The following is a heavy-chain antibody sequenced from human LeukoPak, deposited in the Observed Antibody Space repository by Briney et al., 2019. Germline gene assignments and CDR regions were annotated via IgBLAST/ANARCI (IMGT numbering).Heavy chain of an antibody. V-gene: IGHV4-4*02. CDR1: GVSISSSEW. CDR3: GKTDIYFNPIDY. CDR2: IHRDGRT. Sequence: SGTLSLTCTVSGVSISSSEWWIWVRQPPGQGLEWIGEIHRDGRTRYNPSLKSRVAMSIDYSKNQFSLKVSSVTAADTAIYYCGKTDIYFNPIDYWGPGSLVTVSS. D-gene: IGHD3-9*01. J-gene: IGHJ4*02.